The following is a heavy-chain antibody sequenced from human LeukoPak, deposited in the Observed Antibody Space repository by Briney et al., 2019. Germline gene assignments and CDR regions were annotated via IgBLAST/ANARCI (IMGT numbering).Heavy chain of an antibody. D-gene: IGHD2-21*02. CDR2: IYYSGST. J-gene: IGHJ4*02. Sequence: PSETLSLTCTVSGGSISSSSYYWGWIRQPPGEGLEWIGSIYYSGSTYYNPSLKSRVTISVDTSKNQFFLKLSSVTAADTAVYYYARVDRWRLGYFDYWGQGTLVTVSS. V-gene: IGHV4-39*01. CDR3: ARVDRWRLGYFDY. CDR1: GGSISSSSYY.